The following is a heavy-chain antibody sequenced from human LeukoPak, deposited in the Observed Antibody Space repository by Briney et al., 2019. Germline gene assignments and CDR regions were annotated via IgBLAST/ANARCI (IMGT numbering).Heavy chain of an antibody. V-gene: IGHV3-21*01. CDR1: GFTFSSYS. D-gene: IGHD3-22*01. Sequence: GGSLRLSCAASGFTFSSYSMNWVRQAPRKGLEWVSSISSSSSYIYYADSVKGRFTISRDNAKNSLYLQMNSLRAEDTAVYYCARDLPPLYYYDSSASRAFDIWGQGTMVTVSS. CDR3: ARDLPPLYYYDSSASRAFDI. CDR2: ISSSSSYI. J-gene: IGHJ3*02.